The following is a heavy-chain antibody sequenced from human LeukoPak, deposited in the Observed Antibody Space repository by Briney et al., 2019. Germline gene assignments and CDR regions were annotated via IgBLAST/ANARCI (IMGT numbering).Heavy chain of an antibody. CDR1: GFTVSSNY. Sequence: GGSLRLSCAASGFTVSSNYMSWVRQAPGKGLEWVSVIYSGGSTYYADSVKGRFTISRDNSKNTLYLQMNSLRAEDTAVYYCASPPNSGSYYGVLGIWGQGTMVTVSS. D-gene: IGHD1-26*01. CDR3: ASPPNSGSYYGVLGI. CDR2: IYSGGST. V-gene: IGHV3-53*01. J-gene: IGHJ3*02.